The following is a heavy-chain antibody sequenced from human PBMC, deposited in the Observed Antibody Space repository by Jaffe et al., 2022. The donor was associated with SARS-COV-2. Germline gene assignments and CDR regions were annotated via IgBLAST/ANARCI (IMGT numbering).Heavy chain of an antibody. CDR3: ARVRSSGWYFDL. D-gene: IGHD6-19*01. CDR2: IFTSSSI. J-gene: IGHJ2*01. V-gene: IGHV3-48*01. CDR1: GFTFDTYS. Sequence: EVQLVESGGGLVQPGGSLRLSCAASGFTFDTYSMNWVRQAPGKGLEWVSYIFTSSSIYYADSVKGRFTISRDNAENSLYLQMNSLRVEDTAVYYCARVRSSGWYFDLWGRGTLVTVSS.